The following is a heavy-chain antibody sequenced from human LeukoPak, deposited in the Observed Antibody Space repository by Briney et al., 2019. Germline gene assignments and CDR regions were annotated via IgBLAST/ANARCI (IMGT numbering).Heavy chain of an antibody. Sequence: GGSLRLSCTASGFTFGDYAMSWVRQAPGKGLEWVGFIRSKDYGGTTEYAASVKGRFTISRDDSKSIAYLQMNSLKTEDTAVYYCTRDTYGEGYWGQGTLVTVSS. J-gene: IGHJ4*02. CDR1: GFTFGDYA. V-gene: IGHV3-49*04. D-gene: IGHD2/OR15-2a*01. CDR2: IRSKDYGGTT. CDR3: TRDTYGEGY.